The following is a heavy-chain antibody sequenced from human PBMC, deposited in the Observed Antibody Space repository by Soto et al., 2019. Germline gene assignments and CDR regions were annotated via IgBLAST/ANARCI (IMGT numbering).Heavy chain of an antibody. Sequence: LSLSCAASGFTFSSYAMSWVRQAPGKGLEWVSAISGSGGSTYYADSVKGRFTISRDNSKNTLYLQMNSLRAEDTAVYYCAKRGATYYYYGMDVWGQGTTVTVSS. CDR2: ISGSGGST. J-gene: IGHJ6*02. CDR3: AKRGATYYYYGMDV. D-gene: IGHD3-16*01. CDR1: GFTFSSYA. V-gene: IGHV3-23*01.